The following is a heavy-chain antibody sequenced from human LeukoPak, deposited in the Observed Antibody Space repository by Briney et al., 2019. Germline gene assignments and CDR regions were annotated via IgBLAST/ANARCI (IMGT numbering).Heavy chain of an antibody. V-gene: IGHV3-11*06. CDR2: ISSSSSYT. D-gene: IGHD5-12*01. Sequence: PGGPLRLSCAASGFTFSDYYMSWIRQAPGKGLEWVSYISSSSSYTNYADSVKGRFTISRDNAKNSLYLQMNSLRAEDTAVYYCAGGGIVATIRDFDYWGQGTLVTVSS. J-gene: IGHJ4*02. CDR1: GFTFSDYY. CDR3: AGGGIVATIRDFDY.